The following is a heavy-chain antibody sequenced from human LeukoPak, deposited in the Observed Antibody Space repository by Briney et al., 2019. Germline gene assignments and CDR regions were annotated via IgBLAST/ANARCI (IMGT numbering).Heavy chain of an antibody. CDR1: GGSISSYY. CDR2: IYYSGST. J-gene: IGHJ1*01. Sequence: SETLSLTCTVSGGSISSYYWSWIRQPPGKGLEWIGYIYYSGSTNYNPSLKSRVAISVDTSKNQFSLKLSSVTAADTAVYYCAVSIAAAGTPLQHWGQGTLVTVSS. D-gene: IGHD6-13*01. V-gene: IGHV4-59*01. CDR3: AVSIAAAGTPLQH.